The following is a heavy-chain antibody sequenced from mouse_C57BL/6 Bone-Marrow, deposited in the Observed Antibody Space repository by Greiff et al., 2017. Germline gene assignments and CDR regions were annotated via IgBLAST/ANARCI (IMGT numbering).Heavy chain of an antibody. V-gene: IGHV1-81*01. CDR1: GYTFTSYG. Sequence: VQLQQSGAELARPGASVKLSCKASGYTFTSYGISWVKQRTGQGLEWIGEIYPRSGNTYYNEKFKGKATLTADKSSSTAYMELRSLTSEDSAVYFCARRDGSSFYCYFDVWGTGTTVTVSS. CDR3: ARRDGSSFYCYFDV. D-gene: IGHD1-1*01. J-gene: IGHJ1*03. CDR2: IYPRSGNT.